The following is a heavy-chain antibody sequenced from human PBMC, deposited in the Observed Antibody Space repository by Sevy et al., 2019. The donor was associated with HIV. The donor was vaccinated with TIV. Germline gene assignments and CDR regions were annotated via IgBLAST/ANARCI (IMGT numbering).Heavy chain of an antibody. Sequence: GGSLRLSCAASGFPVSSNYMSWVRQAPGKGLEWVSVIYSDGSTYHADSVKGRFTISRDNSKNTLYLQMNSLRVEDTAVYYWARGNSGYGSGLDYWGQGTLVTVSS. D-gene: IGHD5-12*01. V-gene: IGHV3-66*01. CDR1: GFPVSSNY. J-gene: IGHJ4*02. CDR3: ARGNSGYGSGLDY. CDR2: IYSDGST.